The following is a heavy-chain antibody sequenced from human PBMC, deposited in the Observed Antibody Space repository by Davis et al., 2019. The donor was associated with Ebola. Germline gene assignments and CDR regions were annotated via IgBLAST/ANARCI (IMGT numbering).Heavy chain of an antibody. CDR3: AKVRDDY. Sequence: GGSLRLSCAASGLTFSSYSMNWVRQAPGKGLEWVSYISSSSSTIYYADSVKGRFTISRDNAKNTLSLQMNSLRAEDTAVYYCAKVRDDYWGQGTLVTVSS. CDR2: ISSSSSTI. CDR1: GLTFSSYS. J-gene: IGHJ4*02. V-gene: IGHV3-48*01.